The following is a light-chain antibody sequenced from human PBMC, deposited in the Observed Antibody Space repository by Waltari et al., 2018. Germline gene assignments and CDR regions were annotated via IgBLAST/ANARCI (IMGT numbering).Light chain of an antibody. Sequence: QSALTQPASVSGSPGQSITISCTGTSSDIGDYNFVSWYQQFPGKAPKLMIYEVSNRALGVSNRFSVSNSCNTASLTISGLQAEDEADYYCTSYTRSNTWVFGGGTKVTVL. J-gene: IGLJ3*02. CDR3: TSYTRSNTWV. V-gene: IGLV2-14*01. CDR2: EVS. CDR1: SSDIGDYNF.